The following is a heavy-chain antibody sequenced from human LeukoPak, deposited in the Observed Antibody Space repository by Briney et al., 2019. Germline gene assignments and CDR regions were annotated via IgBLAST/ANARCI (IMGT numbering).Heavy chain of an antibody. V-gene: IGHV4-30-4*08. CDR2: IYYSGST. Sequence: PSETLSLTCTVSGGSISSSSLYWGWIRQSPGKGLEWIGYIYYSGSTYYNPSLKSRVTISVDTSKNQFSLKLSSVTAADTAVYYCASLHTVTYYFDYWGQGTLVTVSS. D-gene: IGHD4-17*01. CDR1: GGSISSSSLY. J-gene: IGHJ4*02. CDR3: ASLHTVTYYFDY.